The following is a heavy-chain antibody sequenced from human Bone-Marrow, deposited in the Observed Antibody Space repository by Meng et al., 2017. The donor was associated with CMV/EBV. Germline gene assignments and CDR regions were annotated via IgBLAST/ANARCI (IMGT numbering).Heavy chain of an antibody. CDR2: MSYDGSNK. V-gene: IGHV3-30*04. J-gene: IGHJ3*02. D-gene: IGHD1-26*01. Sequence: GGSLRLSCAASGFTFSSYAMHWVRQAPGKGLEWVAVMSYDGSNKYYADSVKGRFTISRDNSKNTLYLQMNSLRAEETAVYYCARDGGGRELLRFGFDIWGQGTMVTVSS. CDR3: ARDGGGRELLRFGFDI. CDR1: GFTFSSYA.